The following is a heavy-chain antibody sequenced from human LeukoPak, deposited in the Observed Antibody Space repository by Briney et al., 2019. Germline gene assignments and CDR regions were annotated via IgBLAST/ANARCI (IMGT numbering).Heavy chain of an antibody. CDR2: IYYSGST. CDR3: ARDGSGSYFGYYYYGMDV. CDR1: GGCISSSSYY. D-gene: IGHD3-10*01. V-gene: IGHV4-39*01. Sequence: PSEILSLTCPVSGGCISSSSYYLGWLRHPPGKGLVWLGGIYYSGSTYYNPSLKSRVTISVDTSKNQFSLKLSSVTAADTAVYYCARDGSGSYFGYYYYGMDVWGQGTTVTVSS. J-gene: IGHJ6*02.